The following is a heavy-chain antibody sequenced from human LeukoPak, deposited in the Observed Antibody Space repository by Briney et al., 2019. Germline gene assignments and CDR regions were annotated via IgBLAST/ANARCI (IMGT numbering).Heavy chain of an antibody. CDR2: INSAGDFT. Sequence: GGSLRLSCAASGFTFNTYWMHWVRQVPGKGLLWVSRINSAGDFTAYAASVKGRFTIPRDNAKSTLYLQMNSLTAEDTAVYYCVRVWDYIDKWGQGTLVTVSS. J-gene: IGHJ4*02. V-gene: IGHV3-74*01. CDR1: GFTFNTYW. CDR3: VRVWDYIDK. D-gene: IGHD7-27*01.